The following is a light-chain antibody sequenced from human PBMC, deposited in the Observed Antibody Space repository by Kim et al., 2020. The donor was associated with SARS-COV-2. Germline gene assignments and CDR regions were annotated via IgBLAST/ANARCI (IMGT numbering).Light chain of an antibody. V-gene: IGKV1-33*01. CDR2: DAS. J-gene: IGKJ4*01. Sequence: SASVGDRVTITCQASQDISNYLNWYKQKPGKAPKLLIDDASNLETGVPSRFSGSGSGTDFTFTISSLQPEDIATYYCQQYDNLLTFGGGTKVDIK. CDR3: QQYDNLLT. CDR1: QDISNY.